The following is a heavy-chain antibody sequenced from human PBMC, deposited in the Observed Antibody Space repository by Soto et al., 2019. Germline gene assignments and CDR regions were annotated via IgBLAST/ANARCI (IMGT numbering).Heavy chain of an antibody. CDR3: ATYPGISSWIDY. CDR2: IYSGGST. V-gene: IGHV3-66*01. CDR1: GFTVSSNY. Sequence: EVQVVESGGGLVQPGGSLRLSCAASGFTVSSNYMSWVRQAPGKGLEWVSVIYSGGSTYYADSVKGRFTISTDNSKNTLYLQMNSLRAEDTAVYYCATYPGISSWIDYWGQGTLVTVSS. J-gene: IGHJ4*02. D-gene: IGHD2-15*01.